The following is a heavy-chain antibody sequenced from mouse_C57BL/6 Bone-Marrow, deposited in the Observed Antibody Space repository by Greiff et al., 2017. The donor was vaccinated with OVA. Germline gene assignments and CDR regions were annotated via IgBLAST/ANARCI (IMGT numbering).Heavy chain of an antibody. V-gene: IGHV1-72*01. D-gene: IGHD2-12*01. CDR2: IDPNSGGT. CDR3: ARGRAYYTNYYAMDY. Sequence: VKQRPGRGLEWIGRIDPNSGGTKYNEKFKSKATLTVDKPSSTAYMQLSSLTSEDSAVYYCARGRAYYTNYYAMDYWGQGTSVTVSS. J-gene: IGHJ4*01.